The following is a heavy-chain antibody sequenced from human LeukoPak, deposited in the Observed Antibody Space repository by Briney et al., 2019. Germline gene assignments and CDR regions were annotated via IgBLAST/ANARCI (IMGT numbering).Heavy chain of an antibody. V-gene: IGHV3-23*01. CDR1: GFTFSSYA. Sequence: GGSLRLSCAASGFTFSSYAMSWVRQAPGKGLEWVSAISGSGGSTYYAGSVKGRFTISRDNSKNTLYLQMNSLRAEDTAVYYCATNYYDFWSGYKDWGQGTLVPVSS. D-gene: IGHD3-3*01. J-gene: IGHJ4*02. CDR2: ISGSGGST. CDR3: ATNYYDFWSGYKD.